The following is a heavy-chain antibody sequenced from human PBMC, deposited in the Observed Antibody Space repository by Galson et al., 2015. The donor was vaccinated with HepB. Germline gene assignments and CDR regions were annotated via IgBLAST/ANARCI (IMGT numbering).Heavy chain of an antibody. D-gene: IGHD6-6*01. V-gene: IGHV1-69*13. CDR1: GGTFSSYA. Sequence: SVKVSCKASGGTFSSYAISWVRQAPGQGLEWMGGIIPIFGTANYAQKFQGRVTITADESTSTAYMELSSLRSEDTAVYYCVRVHLGSSSSRYYYYYMDVWGKGTTVTVSS. CDR3: VRVHLGSSSSRYYYYYMDV. J-gene: IGHJ6*03. CDR2: IIPIFGTA.